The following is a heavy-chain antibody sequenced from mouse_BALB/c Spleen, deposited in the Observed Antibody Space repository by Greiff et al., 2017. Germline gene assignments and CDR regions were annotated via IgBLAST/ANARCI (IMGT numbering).Heavy chain of an antibody. CDR2: ISSGGSYT. J-gene: IGHJ1*01. V-gene: IGHV5-6-4*01. CDR3: TRGSLYYGSSYVWYFDV. Sequence: EVKLVESGGGLVKPGGSLKLSCAASGFTFSSYTMSWVRQTPEKRLEWVATISSGGSYTYYPDSVKGRFTISRDNAKNTLYLQMSSLKSEDTAMYYCTRGSLYYGSSYVWYFDVWGAGTTVTVSS. CDR1: GFTFSSYT. D-gene: IGHD1-1*01.